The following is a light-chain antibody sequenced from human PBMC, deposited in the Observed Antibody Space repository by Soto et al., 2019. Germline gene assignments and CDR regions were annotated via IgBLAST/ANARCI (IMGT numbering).Light chain of an antibody. CDR2: AAS. CDR3: QRLNTSPLT. J-gene: IGKJ4*01. Sequence: DIQLTQSPSFLSASVGDRVTITCRANQGISSHLAWYQQKPGRAPKLLIYAASTLQSGVPSRFSGSGSGTEFTLTVSSLQPEDCATYYGQRLNTSPLTFGGGTKVEIK. V-gene: IGKV1-9*01. CDR1: QGISSH.